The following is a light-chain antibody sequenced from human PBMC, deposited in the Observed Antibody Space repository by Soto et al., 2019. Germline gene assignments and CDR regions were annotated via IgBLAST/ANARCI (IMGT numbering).Light chain of an antibody. Sequence: QPVLTQSPSASASLGASVKLTCTLSSGHSSYAIAWHQQQPEKGPRYLMKLNSDGSHSKGDGIPDRFSGSSSGAERYLTISGLQSEDEDDYYCQTWGSGTVVFGGGTKVTVL. J-gene: IGLJ2*01. CDR1: SGHSSYA. CDR2: LNSDGSH. V-gene: IGLV4-69*01. CDR3: QTWGSGTVV.